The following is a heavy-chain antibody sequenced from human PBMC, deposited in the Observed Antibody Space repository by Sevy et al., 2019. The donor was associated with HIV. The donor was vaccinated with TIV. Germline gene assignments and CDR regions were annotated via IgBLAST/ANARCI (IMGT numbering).Heavy chain of an antibody. J-gene: IGHJ4*02. V-gene: IGHV3-48*03. CDR3: ARGPHYYYDSTSFFEY. Sequence: GRSLRLSCTASGFTFTSYEMNWVRQAPGKGLEWVSSIISSAKSIYYADSVKGRFTVSRDNAKNSLFLQMNSLRAEDTAIYYCARGPHYYYDSTSFFEYWGQGTLVTVSS. D-gene: IGHD3-22*01. CDR2: IISSAKSI. CDR1: GFTFTSYE.